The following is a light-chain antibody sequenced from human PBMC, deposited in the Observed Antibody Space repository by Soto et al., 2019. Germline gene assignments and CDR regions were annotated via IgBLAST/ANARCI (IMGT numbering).Light chain of an antibody. CDR1: SSDVGGYNY. CDR3: SSYTTSSTLLYV. Sequence: QSVLTQPASVSGSPGQSVTISCTGTSSDVGGYNYVSWYQQHPGKAPKLMIYAVSNRPSGVSNRFSGSKSGNTASLTISGLQAEDEADYYCSSYTTSSTLLYVFGTGTKLTV. V-gene: IGLV2-14*01. J-gene: IGLJ1*01. CDR2: AVS.